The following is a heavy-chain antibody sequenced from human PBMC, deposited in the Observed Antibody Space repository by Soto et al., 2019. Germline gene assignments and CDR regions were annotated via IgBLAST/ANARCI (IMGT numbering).Heavy chain of an antibody. Sequence: EVQLLESGGGLVQPGGSLRLSCAASGFTFGSYAMSWVRQAPGKGLEWVSLISGTGDSSEYANSVKGRFTISRDYSKTPVFLQMNSLRAEDTAVYFCAKDNGNYGSGSFSPWGQGTLVTVSS. CDR3: AKDNGNYGSGSFSP. J-gene: IGHJ5*02. D-gene: IGHD3-10*01. CDR1: GFTFGSYA. CDR2: ISGTGDSS. V-gene: IGHV3-23*01.